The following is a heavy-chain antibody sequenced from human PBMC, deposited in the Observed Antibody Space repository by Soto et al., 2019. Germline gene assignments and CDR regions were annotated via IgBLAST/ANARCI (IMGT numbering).Heavy chain of an antibody. CDR3: ARGRAAAGSRMDV. CDR1: GFTFSTYT. CDR2: ISSSSSYK. Sequence: EVQLVESGGGLVKPGGSLRLSCAASGFTFSTYTMNWVRQAPGKGLEWVSSISSSSSYKYYADSVKGRFTISRDNAKNSLYLQLNSLRAEDTAVYYCARGRAAAGSRMDVWGQGTTVTVSS. J-gene: IGHJ6*02. D-gene: IGHD6-13*01. V-gene: IGHV3-21*01.